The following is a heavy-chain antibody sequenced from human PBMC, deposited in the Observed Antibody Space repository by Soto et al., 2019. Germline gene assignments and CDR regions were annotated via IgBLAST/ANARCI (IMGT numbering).Heavy chain of an antibody. D-gene: IGHD3-10*01. CDR1: GFTFSSHA. Sequence: GGSLRLSCAASGFTFSSHAMHWVRQAPGKGLEWVAVISYDGSKIYYADSVKGRFTISRDNSKNTLYLQMNSLRAEDTAVYFCARDPYTYGSGTRGYAFDIWGQGTMVTVSS. CDR3: ARDPYTYGSGTRGYAFDI. CDR2: ISYDGSKI. V-gene: IGHV3-30-3*01. J-gene: IGHJ3*02.